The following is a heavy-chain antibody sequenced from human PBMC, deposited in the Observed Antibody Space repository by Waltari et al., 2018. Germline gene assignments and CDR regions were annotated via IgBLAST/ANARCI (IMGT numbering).Heavy chain of an antibody. V-gene: IGHV3-23*01. Sequence: EVQLLESGGGLAQPGGSLRLSCAASGFTFSNGTRSWVRQAPGKGLERVSGITGSGDATYYADSVKGRFTISRDNSKNTLYLQMNNLRAEDTAVYYCAKSPKVATIFDYWGQGTLVTVS. CDR2: ITGSGDAT. CDR3: AKSPKVATIFDY. J-gene: IGHJ4*02. D-gene: IGHD5-12*01. CDR1: GFTFSNGT.